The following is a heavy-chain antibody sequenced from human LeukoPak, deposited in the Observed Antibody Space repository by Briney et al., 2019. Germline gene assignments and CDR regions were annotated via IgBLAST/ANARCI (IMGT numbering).Heavy chain of an antibody. Sequence: SGPTLVNPTQTLTLTCTFSGFSLSSGGVGVGWIRQPPGKALEWLAHIYSNDEERYSPSLKSRLTITKDTSKNQVVLTMTNMDPVDTATYSCVHRLGTKGAFDVWGQGTMVTVSS. J-gene: IGHJ3*01. CDR1: GFSLSSGGVG. CDR2: IYSNDEE. CDR3: VHRLGTKGAFDV. D-gene: IGHD1-14*01. V-gene: IGHV2-5*01.